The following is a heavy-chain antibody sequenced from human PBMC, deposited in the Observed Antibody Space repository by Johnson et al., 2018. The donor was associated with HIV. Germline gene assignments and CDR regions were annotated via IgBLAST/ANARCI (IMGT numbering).Heavy chain of an antibody. V-gene: IGHV3-53*01. CDR2: VYSGGST. CDR1: GFTVSSNY. Sequence: VQLVESGGGGVQPGRSLRLSCAVSGFTVSSNYMSWVRQAPGKGLEWVSTVYSGGSTYYADSVKGRFTISRDNSKNTLYLQMNSLRAEDTAVYYCSSTIAARGAFDIWGQGQWSPSLQ. J-gene: IGHJ3*02. CDR3: SSTIAARGAFDI. D-gene: IGHD6-6*01.